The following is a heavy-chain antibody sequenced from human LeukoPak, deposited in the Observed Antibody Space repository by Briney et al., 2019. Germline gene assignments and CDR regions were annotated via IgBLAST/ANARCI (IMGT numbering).Heavy chain of an antibody. CDR3: AREGLVYTAMVYYFDY. J-gene: IGHJ4*02. D-gene: IGHD5-18*01. V-gene: IGHV3-23*01. Sequence: GGSLRLSCAASGFTFSSYGMSWVRQAPGKGLEWVSVISGSGGAAYYADSVKGRFTISRDNSKNTLYLQMNSLRAEDTAVYYCAREGLVYTAMVYYFDYWGQGTLVTVSS. CDR2: ISGSGGAA. CDR1: GFTFSSYG.